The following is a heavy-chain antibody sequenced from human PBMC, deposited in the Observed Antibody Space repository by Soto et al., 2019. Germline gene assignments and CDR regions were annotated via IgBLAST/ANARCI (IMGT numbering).Heavy chain of an antibody. Sequence: QVLLVDSGGGVVQPGRSLRLSCAASGFTFSSAPMNWVRQAPGQGLEWVALISHEGIDKYYADAVRGRVTISRDSSTNKLSLHMHSMRAAEQAVYYCGRCTIPSRHLRSDSWGQGTLVTVCS. V-gene: IGHV3-30-3*01. J-gene: IGHJ4*02. CDR3: GRCTIPSRHLRSDS. D-gene: IGHD2-21*01. CDR1: GFTFSSAP. CDR2: ISHEGIDK.